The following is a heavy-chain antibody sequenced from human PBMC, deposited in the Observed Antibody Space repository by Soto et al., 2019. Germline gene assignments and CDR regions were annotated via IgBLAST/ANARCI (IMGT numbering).Heavy chain of an antibody. CDR1: GGTFSSYA. J-gene: IGHJ4*02. CDR2: IIPIFGTA. Sequence: QVQLVQSGAEVKKSGSSVKVSCKASGGTFSSYAISWVRQAPGQGLEWMGGIIPIFGTANYAQKFQGRVTITADESTSTAYMELSSLRSEDTAVYYCASPSYYGGNPGWEAYFDYWGQGTLVTVSS. D-gene: IGHD4-17*01. V-gene: IGHV1-69*12. CDR3: ASPSYYGGNPGWEAYFDY.